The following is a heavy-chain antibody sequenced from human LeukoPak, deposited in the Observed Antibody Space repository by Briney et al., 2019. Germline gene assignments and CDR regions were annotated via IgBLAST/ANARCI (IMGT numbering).Heavy chain of an antibody. J-gene: IGHJ3*02. D-gene: IGHD5-24*01. V-gene: IGHV1-2*02. CDR2: INPNSGGT. CDR3: ARIGATIVRAFDI. Sequence: ASVKVSCKASGYTFTGYYMHWVRQAPGQGLEWMGWINPNSGGTNYAQKFQGRVTMTRDTSISTAYMELSRLRSDDTAVYCCARIGATIVRAFDIWGQGTMVTVSS. CDR1: GYTFTGYY.